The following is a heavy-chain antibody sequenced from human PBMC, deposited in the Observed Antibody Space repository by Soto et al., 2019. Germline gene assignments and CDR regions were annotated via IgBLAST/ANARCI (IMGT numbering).Heavy chain of an antibody. Sequence: RLSCAASGFTFSSYAMSWVRQAPGKGLEWVSAISGSGGSTYYADSVKGRFTISRDNSKNTLYLQMISLRAEDTAVYYCTRDHGYGYGMDVWGQGTTVTVSS. CDR2: ISGSGGST. D-gene: IGHD5-12*01. CDR1: GFTFSSYA. V-gene: IGHV3-23*01. J-gene: IGHJ6*02. CDR3: TRDHGYGYGMDV.